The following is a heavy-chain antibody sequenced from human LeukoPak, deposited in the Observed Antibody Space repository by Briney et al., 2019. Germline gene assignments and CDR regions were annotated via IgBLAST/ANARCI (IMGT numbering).Heavy chain of an antibody. D-gene: IGHD1-1*01. J-gene: IGHJ3*02. Sequence: WIRQPPGKGLEWMGIIYPGDSDTRYSPSFQGQVTISADKSISTAYLQWSSLKASDTAVYYCARPRNGGGIDAFDIWGQGTMVTVSS. CDR2: IYPGDSDT. V-gene: IGHV5-51*01. CDR3: ARPRNGGGIDAFDI.